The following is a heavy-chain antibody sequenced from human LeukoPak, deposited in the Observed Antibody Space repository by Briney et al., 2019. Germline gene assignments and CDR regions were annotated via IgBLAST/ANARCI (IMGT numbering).Heavy chain of an antibody. V-gene: IGHV3-7*03. J-gene: IGHJ4*02. CDR1: GFTFYNYW. CDR2: INQDGSAK. CDR3: VKSGRSSSWYMVLDY. D-gene: IGHD6-13*01. Sequence: PGGSLRLSCAASGFTFYNYWMIWVRQAPGKGLEWVADINQDGSAKHYVDSVKGRFTLSRDNAENSLSLQMNSLRAEDTAVYYCVKSGRSSSWYMVLDYWGQGTLVTVSS.